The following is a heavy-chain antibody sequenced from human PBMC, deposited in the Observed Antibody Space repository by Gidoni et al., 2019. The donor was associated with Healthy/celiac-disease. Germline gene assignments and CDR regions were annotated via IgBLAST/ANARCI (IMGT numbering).Heavy chain of an antibody. CDR2: SYSGDST. CDR3: ASLGGLRWYYFDY. CDR1: GFTVSSNY. J-gene: IGHJ4*02. D-gene: IGHD2-15*01. V-gene: IGHV3-53*01. Sequence: EVQLVESGGGLIQPGGSLRLSCASSGFTVSSNYMSWVRQAPGKGLEWVSVSYSGDSTYYADSVKGRFTISRDNSKNTLYLQMNRLRAEDTAVYYCASLGGLRWYYFDYWGQGTLVTVSS.